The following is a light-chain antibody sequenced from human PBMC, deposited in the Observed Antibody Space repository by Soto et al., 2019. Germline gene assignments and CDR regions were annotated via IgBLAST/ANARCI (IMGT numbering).Light chain of an antibody. J-gene: IGKJ5*01. Sequence: EIVLTQSPGTLSLSPGERSTLSCSASQSVSRSYLSWYQQKPGQAPRLLIYDISSRATGIPDRFSGSVSGTDFTLTITRLEPEDFAVFYCQQYGSSEIIFGQGTRLEIK. CDR1: QSVSRSY. V-gene: IGKV3-20*01. CDR2: DIS. CDR3: QQYGSSEII.